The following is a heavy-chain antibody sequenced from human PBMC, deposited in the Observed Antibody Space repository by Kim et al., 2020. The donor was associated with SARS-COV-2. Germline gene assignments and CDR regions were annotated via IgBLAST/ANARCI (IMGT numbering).Heavy chain of an antibody. V-gene: IGHV7-4-1*02. D-gene: IGHD6-19*01. CDR2: INTNTGNP. CDR3: ARDNLASSGRYVIWFDP. CDR1: GYTFTSYA. J-gene: IGHJ5*02. Sequence: ASVKVSCKASGYTFTSYAMNWVRQAPGQGLEWMGWINTNTGNPTYAQGFTGRFVFSLDTSVSTAYLQISSLKAEDTAVYYCARDNLASSGRYVIWFDPWGQGTLVTVSS.